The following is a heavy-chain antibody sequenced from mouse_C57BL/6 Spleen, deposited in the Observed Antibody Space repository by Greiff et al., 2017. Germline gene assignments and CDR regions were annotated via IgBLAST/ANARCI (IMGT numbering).Heavy chain of an antibody. Sequence: VKLQQPGAELVMPGASVKLSCKASGYTFTSYWMHWVKQRPGQGLEWIGEIDPSDSYTNYNQKFKGKSTLTVDKSSSTAYMQRSSLTSEDSAVYYCARGDGNYRFAYWGQGTLVTVSA. CDR1: GYTFTSYW. J-gene: IGHJ3*01. D-gene: IGHD2-1*01. V-gene: IGHV1-69*01. CDR2: IDPSDSYT. CDR3: ARGDGNYRFAY.